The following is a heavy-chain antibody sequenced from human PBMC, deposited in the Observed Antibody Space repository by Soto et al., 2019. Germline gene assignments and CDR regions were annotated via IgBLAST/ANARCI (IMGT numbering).Heavy chain of an antibody. CDR1: GFTFSSYA. CDR2: ISSNGGST. J-gene: IGHJ4*02. Sequence: PGGSLRLSCAASGFTFSSYAMHWVRQAPGKGLEYVSAISSNGGSTYYANSVKGRFTISRDNSKNTLYLQMGSLRAEDMAVYYCAVPYYYDSSGPIYWGQGTLVTVSS. V-gene: IGHV3-64*01. CDR3: AVPYYYDSSGPIY. D-gene: IGHD3-22*01.